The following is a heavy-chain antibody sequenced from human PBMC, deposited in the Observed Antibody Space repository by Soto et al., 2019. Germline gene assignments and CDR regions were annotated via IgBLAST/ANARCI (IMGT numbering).Heavy chain of an antibody. Sequence: ASVKVSCKASGYTFTSYGISWVRQAPGQGLEWMGWISAYNGNTNYAQKLQGRVTMTTDTSTSTAYMELRSLRSDDTAVYYCARATTRVQLSSYWFDPWGQGTLVTVSS. CDR1: GYTFTSYG. V-gene: IGHV1-18*01. CDR3: ARATTRVQLSSYWFDP. J-gene: IGHJ5*02. CDR2: ISAYNGNT. D-gene: IGHD5-18*01.